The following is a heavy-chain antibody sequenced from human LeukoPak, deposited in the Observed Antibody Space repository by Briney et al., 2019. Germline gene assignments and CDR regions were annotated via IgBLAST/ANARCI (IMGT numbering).Heavy chain of an antibody. J-gene: IGHJ4*02. Sequence: GSSVKVSCKASGYTFTVYYMHWLRQAPGQGLAWMGRINPNNGGTNYAQNFQGRVTMTRDTSISTAYMELSSLISDDTAVYYCASQNMEWELLAFDYWGQGTLVTVSS. D-gene: IGHD1-26*01. CDR3: ASQNMEWELLAFDY. CDR2: INPNNGGT. V-gene: IGHV1-2*06. CDR1: GYTFTVYY.